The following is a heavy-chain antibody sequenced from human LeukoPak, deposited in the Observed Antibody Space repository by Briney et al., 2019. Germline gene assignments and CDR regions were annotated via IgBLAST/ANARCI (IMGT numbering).Heavy chain of an antibody. D-gene: IGHD5-12*01. V-gene: IGHV4-34*01. J-gene: IGHJ4*02. CDR2: INHSGST. CDR3: VRLVGGDIDY. CDR1: GGSFSSYY. Sequence: PSETLSLTCAVYGGSFSSYYWSWIRQPPGKGLEWIGEINHSGSTNYNPSLKSRVTISVDTSKNQFPLQLNSVTPEDTAVYYCVRLVGGDIDYWGQGTLVTVSS.